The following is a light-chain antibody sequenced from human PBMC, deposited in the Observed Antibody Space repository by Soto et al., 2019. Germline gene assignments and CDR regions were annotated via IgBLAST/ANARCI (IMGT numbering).Light chain of an antibody. J-gene: IGLJ2*01. CDR2: EVS. V-gene: IGLV2-14*01. CDR3: STHTSSRTLVV. CDR1: SGDVGGYNY. Sequence: QSVLTQPASVSGSPGQAITISCTGTSGDVGGYNYVSWYQQHPGKAPKLMIYEVSNRPSGVSNRFSGSKSGNTASLTISGLQDEDEADEYRSTHTSSRTLVVFGGGTKLTVL.